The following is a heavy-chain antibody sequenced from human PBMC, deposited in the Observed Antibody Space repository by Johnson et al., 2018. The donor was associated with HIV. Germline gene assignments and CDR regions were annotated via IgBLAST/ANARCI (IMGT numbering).Heavy chain of an antibody. V-gene: IGHV3-9*01. Sequence: VQLVESGGGLVQPGRSLRLSCAASGFTFDDYAMHWVRQAPGKGLEWVSGIRWNSGSIGYADSVKGRFTISRDNAKNSLYLQMNSLRAEDTALYYCARDQRSSGLNDQTDAFDIWGQGTMVTVSS. J-gene: IGHJ3*02. CDR3: ARDQRSSGLNDQTDAFDI. CDR1: GFTFDDYA. D-gene: IGHD6-19*01. CDR2: IRWNSGSI.